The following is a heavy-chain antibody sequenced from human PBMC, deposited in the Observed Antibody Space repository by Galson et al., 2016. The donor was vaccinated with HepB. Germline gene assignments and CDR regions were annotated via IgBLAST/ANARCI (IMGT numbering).Heavy chain of an antibody. CDR3: VRLAGYGGGYYFDF. CDR1: GFSFSNYG. V-gene: IGHV3-33*01. D-gene: IGHD1-26*01. CDR2: IWYDGNNK. Sequence: SLRLSCAASGFSFSNYGMNWVRQAPGKGLEWVAVIWYDGNNKYYADSVKGRFTISRDNSKNTLYLQMNSLRAEDTAVYYCVRLAGYGGGYYFDFWGQGTLVTVSS. J-gene: IGHJ4*02.